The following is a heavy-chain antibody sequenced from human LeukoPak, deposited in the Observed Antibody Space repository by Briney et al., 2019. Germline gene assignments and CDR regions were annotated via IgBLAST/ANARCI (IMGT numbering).Heavy chain of an antibody. CDR2: IKQDGSEK. V-gene: IGHV3-7*01. D-gene: IGHD6-13*01. Sequence: GGSLRLSCVASGFTFSTYWMSWVRQAPGKGVEWVVNIKQDGSEKYYVDSVKGRFTISRDNAKNSLYLQMNSLRAEDTAVYYCARERGIASGLWGQGTLVTVSS. J-gene: IGHJ4*02. CDR3: ARERGIASGL. CDR1: GFTFSTYW.